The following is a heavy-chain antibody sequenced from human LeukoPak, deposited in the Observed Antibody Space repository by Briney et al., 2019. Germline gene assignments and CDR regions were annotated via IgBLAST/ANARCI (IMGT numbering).Heavy chain of an antibody. CDR2: ISSSDNTI. CDR3: ARLLRSGISGYYFDY. CDR1: GFTFSDYY. Sequence: GGSLKLSCAASGFTFSDYYMSWIRQAPGKGLEWLSYISSSDNTIYYADSVRGRFTISRDNAKNSLCLQMDSLRAEDTAVYNCARLLRSGISGYYFDYWGQGTLVAVSS. D-gene: IGHD3-3*01. J-gene: IGHJ4*02. V-gene: IGHV3-11*04.